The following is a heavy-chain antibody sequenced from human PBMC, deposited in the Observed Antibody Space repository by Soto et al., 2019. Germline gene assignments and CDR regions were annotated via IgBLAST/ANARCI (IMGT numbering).Heavy chain of an antibody. CDR1: GDSASSNSAA. CDR3: AREALRWPVGWAPYNWFDP. CDR2: TYYRSKWYN. Sequence: SQTLSLTCAISGDSASSNSAAWNWIRQSPSRGLEWLGRTYYRSKWYNDYAVSVKSRITINPGTSKNQFSLQLNSVTPEDTAVYYCAREALRWPVGWAPYNWFDPWGQGTLVTVSS. V-gene: IGHV6-1*01. D-gene: IGHD4-17*01. J-gene: IGHJ5*02.